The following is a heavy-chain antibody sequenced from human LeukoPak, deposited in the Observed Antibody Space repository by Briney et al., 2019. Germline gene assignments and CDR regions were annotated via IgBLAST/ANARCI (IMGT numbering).Heavy chain of an antibody. Sequence: SETLSLTCTVSDGSISNYYWSWFRQPPGKGLEWIGYIYYSGSTNYNPSLKSRVTMSVDTSKDQFSLKLSSVTAADTAVYYCARNAAVATSRSWFDPWGQGTLVTVSS. CDR3: ARNAAVATSRSWFDP. J-gene: IGHJ5*02. CDR2: IYYSGST. D-gene: IGHD6-19*01. V-gene: IGHV4-59*08. CDR1: DGSISNYY.